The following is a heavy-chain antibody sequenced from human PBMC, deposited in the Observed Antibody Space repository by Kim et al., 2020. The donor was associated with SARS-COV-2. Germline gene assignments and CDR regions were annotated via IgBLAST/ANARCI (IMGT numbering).Heavy chain of an antibody. Sequence: SETLSLTCTVSGGSISSTSYHWSWIRQSPGQGLEWIGSIHYGRNTYYNASLKRRVTITPDTSKNQLSLKLSSVTAADTAKYYCARIRAENTGWTPFVYWGQATMVPSP. CDR2: IHYGRNT. D-gene: IGHD6-19*01. CDR3: ARIRAENTGWTPFVY. J-gene: IGHJ4*02. V-gene: IGHV4-39*01. CDR1: GGSISSTSYH.